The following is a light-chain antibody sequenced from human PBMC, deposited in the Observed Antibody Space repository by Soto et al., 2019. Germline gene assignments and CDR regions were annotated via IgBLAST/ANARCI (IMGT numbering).Light chain of an antibody. Sequence: DIQMTQSPSALSASVGDRVTITCRARQSIRSYLNWYHQHPGKDPKLLIYAASSLQSGVPSRFSGSGSCTDFTLTISSLQPAEFATYYCPQSYSTLWTFGQGTTVDIK. V-gene: IGKV1-39*01. CDR2: AAS. J-gene: IGKJ1*01. CDR3: PQSYSTLWT. CDR1: QSIRSY.